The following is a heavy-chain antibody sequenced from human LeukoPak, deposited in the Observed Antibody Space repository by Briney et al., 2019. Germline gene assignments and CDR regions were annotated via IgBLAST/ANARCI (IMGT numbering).Heavy chain of an antibody. CDR1: GFTFSSYW. CDR3: ATASSSWFL. J-gene: IGHJ4*02. CDR2: IKQDGSEK. Sequence: PGGSLRLSCAASGFTFSSYWMSWVRQAPGKGLEWVANIKQDGSEKYYVDSVKGRFTISRDNSKNTLYLQMNSLRAEDTAVYYCATASSSWFLWGQGTLVTVSS. D-gene: IGHD6-13*01. V-gene: IGHV3-7*03.